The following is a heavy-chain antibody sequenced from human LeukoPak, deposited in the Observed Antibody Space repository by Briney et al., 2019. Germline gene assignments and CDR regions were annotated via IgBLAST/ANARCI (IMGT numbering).Heavy chain of an antibody. J-gene: IGHJ6*04. CDR1: GFTFDDYG. Sequence: GGSLRLSCAASGFTFDDYGMSWVRQAPGKGLEWVSGINWNGGSTGYADSVKGRFTISRDNAKSSLYLQMNSLRAEDTAVYYCAELGITMIGGVWGKGTTVTISS. CDR3: AELGITMIGGV. D-gene: IGHD3-10*02. CDR2: INWNGGST. V-gene: IGHV3-20*04.